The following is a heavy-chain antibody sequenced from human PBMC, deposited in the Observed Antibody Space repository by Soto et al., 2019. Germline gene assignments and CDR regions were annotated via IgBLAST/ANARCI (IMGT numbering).Heavy chain of an antibody. D-gene: IGHD6-19*01. CDR2: ISYDGSNK. Sequence: VGSLRLSCVASGFTFSTYGMHWVRQAPGTGLEWVAVISYDGSNKYYADSVKGRFTISRDNSKNTLYLQMNSLRAEDTAVYYCAKERAVAEYYYYYYGMDVWGQGTTVTVSS. CDR3: AKERAVAEYYYYYYGMDV. J-gene: IGHJ6*02. V-gene: IGHV3-30*18. CDR1: GFTFSTYG.